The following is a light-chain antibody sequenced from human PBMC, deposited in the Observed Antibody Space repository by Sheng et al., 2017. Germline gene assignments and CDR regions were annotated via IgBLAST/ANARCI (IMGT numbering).Light chain of an antibody. J-gene: IGKJ2*03. CDR1: QNIGRS. CDR3: QLYGPSPPYS. CDR2: ASA. V-gene: IGKV3-20*01. Sequence: IVMTQSPVTLSVSPGERATVSCRASQNIGRSLAWHQQRPGQPPRLLIYASATRATGVPDRFSGTGSETDFTLTINRLEPEDFAVYYCQLYGPSPPYSFGQGTKLEIK.